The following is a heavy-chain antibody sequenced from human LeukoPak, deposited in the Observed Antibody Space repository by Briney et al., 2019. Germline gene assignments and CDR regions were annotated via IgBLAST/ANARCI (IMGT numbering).Heavy chain of an antibody. CDR1: GFTFSSYG. V-gene: IGHV3-30*02. J-gene: IGHJ6*03. D-gene: IGHD5-12*01. CDR3: AKDQAYSGHVYYFYMDV. Sequence: GGSLRLSCAASGFTFSSYGMHWVRQAPGKGLEWVAFIRYDGSNKYYADSVKGRFTISRDNSKNTLYLQMNSLRPEDTAVYYCAKDQAYSGHVYYFYMDVWGKGTTVTVSS. CDR2: IRYDGSNK.